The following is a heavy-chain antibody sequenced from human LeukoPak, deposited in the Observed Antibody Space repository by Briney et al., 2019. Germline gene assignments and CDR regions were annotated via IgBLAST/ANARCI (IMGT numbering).Heavy chain of an antibody. CDR1: GGSISSYY. CDR2: IYYSGST. J-gene: IGHJ4*02. D-gene: IGHD2-2*01. CDR3: AKGPLRGTAAAIDY. Sequence: PSETLSLTCTVSGGSISSYYWSWIRQPPGKGLEWIGYIYYSGSTNYNPSLKSRVTISVDTSKNQFSLKLSSVTAADTAVYYCAKGPLRGTAAAIDYWGQGTLVTVSS. V-gene: IGHV4-59*01.